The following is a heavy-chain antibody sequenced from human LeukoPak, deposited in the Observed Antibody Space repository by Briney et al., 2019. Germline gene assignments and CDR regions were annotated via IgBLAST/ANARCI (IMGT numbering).Heavy chain of an antibody. J-gene: IGHJ4*02. CDR1: GGTFSSDA. CDR3: ARLYVDTAMVDFDY. V-gene: IGHV1-69*06. D-gene: IGHD5-18*01. Sequence: SVKVSCKASGGTFSSDAMSWVRQAPGQGLEWMGGIIPIFGTANYAQKFQGRVTITADKSTSTAYMELSSLRSEDTAVYYCARLYVDTAMVDFDYWGQGTLVTVSS. CDR2: IIPIFGTA.